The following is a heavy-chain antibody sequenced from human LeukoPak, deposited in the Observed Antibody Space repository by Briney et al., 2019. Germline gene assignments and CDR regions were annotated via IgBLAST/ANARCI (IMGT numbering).Heavy chain of an antibody. CDR1: GGSVNSGSYY. D-gene: IGHD1-26*01. CDR3: ARGRSNYYGMDV. J-gene: IGHJ6*02. V-gene: IGHV4-61*01. CDR2: IYYSGST. Sequence: VKPSETLSLTCTVSGGSVNSGSYYWNWIRQPPGKGLEWIGYIYYSGSTNYNPSLKSRVTISVDTSKNQFSLKLSSVTAADTAVYYCARGRSNYYGMDVWGQGTTVTVSS.